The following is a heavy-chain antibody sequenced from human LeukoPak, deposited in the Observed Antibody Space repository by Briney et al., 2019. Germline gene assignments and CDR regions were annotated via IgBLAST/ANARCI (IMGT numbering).Heavy chain of an antibody. CDR2: IIPILGIA. V-gene: IGHV1-69*04. J-gene: IGHJ6*02. Sequence: ASVKVSCKASGYTFSSYAISWVRQAPGQGLEWMGRIIPILGIANYAQKFQGRVTITADKSTSTAYMELSSLRSEDTAVYYCAAKGDYTTNYYYYGMDVWGQGTTVTVSS. CDR1: GYTFSSYA. CDR3: AAKGDYTTNYYYYGMDV. D-gene: IGHD4-17*01.